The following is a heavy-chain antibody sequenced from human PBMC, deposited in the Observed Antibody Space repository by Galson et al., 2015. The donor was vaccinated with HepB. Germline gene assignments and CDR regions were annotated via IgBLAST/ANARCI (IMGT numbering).Heavy chain of an antibody. CDR2: IKQGGSEK. Sequence: SLRLSCAASGFTVSSNYMSWVRQAPGKGLEWVANIKQGGSEKYCVDSVKGRFTISRDNAKNSLYLQMNSLRAEDTAVYYCARDYGVASEPFYYYGLDVWGQGTTVTVSS. D-gene: IGHD1-14*01. CDR3: ARDYGVASEPFYYYGLDV. V-gene: IGHV3-7*03. J-gene: IGHJ6*02. CDR1: GFTVSSNY.